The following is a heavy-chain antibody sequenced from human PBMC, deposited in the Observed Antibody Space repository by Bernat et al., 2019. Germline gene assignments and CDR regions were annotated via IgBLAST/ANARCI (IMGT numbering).Heavy chain of an antibody. CDR3: ARQISGVYYDSSGYYMDI. CDR2: IYYSGST. Sequence: QLQLQESGPGLVKPSETLSLTCTVSGGSISSSSYYWGWIRQPPGKGLEWIGSIYYSGSTYYNPSLKSRVTISVDTSKNQFSLKLSSGTAADTAVYYCARQISGVYYDSSGYYMDIWGQGTMVTVSS. J-gene: IGHJ3*02. D-gene: IGHD3-22*01. CDR1: GGSISSSSYY. V-gene: IGHV4-39*01.